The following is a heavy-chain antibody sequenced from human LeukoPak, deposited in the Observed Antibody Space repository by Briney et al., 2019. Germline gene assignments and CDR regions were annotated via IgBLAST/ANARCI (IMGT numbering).Heavy chain of an antibody. D-gene: IGHD3-10*02. CDR2: ISSSGSTI. CDR3: ARDVPDY. Sequence: PGGSLRFSCAASGFPLRSYYMNWVRQAPGKGLEWVSYISSSGSTIYYADSVRGRFTVSRDNAKNSLYLQMNNLRAEDTAVYYCARDVPDYWGQGTQVTVSS. J-gene: IGHJ4*02. V-gene: IGHV3-48*03. CDR1: GFPLRSYY.